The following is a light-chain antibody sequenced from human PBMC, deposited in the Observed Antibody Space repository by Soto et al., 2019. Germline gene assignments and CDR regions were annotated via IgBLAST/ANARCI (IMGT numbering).Light chain of an antibody. CDR3: QQYGSSSWT. CDR2: GAS. J-gene: IGKJ1*01. V-gene: IGKV3-20*01. CDR1: QSVSSIY. Sequence: EIVLTQSPGTLSLSPGERATLSCRASQSVSSIYLAWYQHKPGQAPRLLIYGASSRATGIPDRFSGSGSGTDFTLTISRLEPEDFAVYYFQQYGSSSWTFGQGTKVEIK.